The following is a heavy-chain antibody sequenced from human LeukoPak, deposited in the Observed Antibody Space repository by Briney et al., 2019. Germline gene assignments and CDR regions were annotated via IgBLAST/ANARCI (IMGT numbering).Heavy chain of an antibody. CDR2: ISGSGGST. D-gene: IGHD1-26*01. Sequence: GGSLRLSCAASGFTFSNYAMSWVRQAPGKGLGWVSTISGSGGSTYYADSVKGRFTISRDNSNNTLYLQMNSLRAEDTAVYYCAKRSSGNYFDYWGQGTLVTVSS. V-gene: IGHV3-23*01. CDR3: AKRSSGNYFDY. J-gene: IGHJ4*02. CDR1: GFTFSNYA.